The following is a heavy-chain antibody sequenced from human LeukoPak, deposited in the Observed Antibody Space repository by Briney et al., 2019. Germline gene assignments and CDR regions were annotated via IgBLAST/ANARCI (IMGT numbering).Heavy chain of an antibody. CDR1: GFTSSSCW. CDR3: ARAPGEGWFDP. D-gene: IGHD4-17*01. Sequence: GGSLRLSCAASGFTSSSCWMSWVRQAPGKGLEWVASIKQDGSEKYYVDSVKGRFTISRDNAKNSLYLQMNSLRAEDTALYYCARAPGEGWFDPWGQGTLVTVSS. J-gene: IGHJ5*02. CDR2: IKQDGSEK. V-gene: IGHV3-7*01.